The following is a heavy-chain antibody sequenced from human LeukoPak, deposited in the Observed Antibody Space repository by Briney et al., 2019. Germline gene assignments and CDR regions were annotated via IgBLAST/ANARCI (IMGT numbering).Heavy chain of an antibody. J-gene: IGHJ5*02. CDR1: GFTFTSYD. CDR3: ARTPGVAVAGTRAGLDP. CDR2: MNPNSGNT. Sequence: GASVKGSCKASGFTFTSYDINWVRQATGQGLEWMGWMNPNSGNTGYAQKFQGRVTMTRNTSISTAYMELSSLRSEDTAVYYCARTPGVAVAGTRAGLDPWGQGTLVTVSS. V-gene: IGHV1-8*01. D-gene: IGHD6-19*01.